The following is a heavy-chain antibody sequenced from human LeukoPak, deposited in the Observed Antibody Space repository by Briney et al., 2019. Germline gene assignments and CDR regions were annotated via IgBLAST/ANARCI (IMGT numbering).Heavy chain of an antibody. J-gene: IGHJ4*02. CDR2: ISYDGSNK. CDR3: ASELLGFEGATDY. CDR1: GFTFSSYD. Sequence: PGRSLRLSCAASGFTFSSYDMHWVRQAPGKGLEWVAVISYDGSNKYYADSVKGRFTISRDNSKNTLYLQMNSLRLDDTAIYYCASELLGFEGATDYWGQGTLVTVSS. V-gene: IGHV3-30*04. D-gene: IGHD3-10*01.